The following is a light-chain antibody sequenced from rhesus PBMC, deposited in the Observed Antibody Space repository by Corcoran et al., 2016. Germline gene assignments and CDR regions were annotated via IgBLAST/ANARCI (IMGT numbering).Light chain of an antibody. J-gene: IGKJ1*01. Sequence: DIHLTQSPSALSASVGGRVTISCRASQNIYSHLTWVQQKPGKAPSLLIYVASSLETGFPSRFSGSGSGKDFTLTISSLQPEDSAGYFCQHYYGGPRTFGQGTKVEIK. CDR3: QHYYGGPRT. V-gene: IGKV1S8*01. CDR1: QNIYSH. CDR2: VAS.